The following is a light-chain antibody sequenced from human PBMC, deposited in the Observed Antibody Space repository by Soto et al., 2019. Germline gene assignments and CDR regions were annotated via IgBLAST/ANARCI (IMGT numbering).Light chain of an antibody. Sequence: EIVLTQSPGTLSLSSGERATLSCRASQSVSSSYLAWYQQKPGQAPRLLVYATSSRATGIPDRFSGSGSGTDFTLTISRLEPEDFAVYYCQPYGSSSFTFGQGTKLEIK. J-gene: IGKJ2*01. CDR3: QPYGSSSFT. CDR1: QSVSSSY. CDR2: ATS. V-gene: IGKV3-20*01.